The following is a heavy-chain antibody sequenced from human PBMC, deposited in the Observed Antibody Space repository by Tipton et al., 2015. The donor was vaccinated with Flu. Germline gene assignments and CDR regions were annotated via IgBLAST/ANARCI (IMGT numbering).Heavy chain of an antibody. D-gene: IGHD3-9*01. J-gene: IGHJ4*02. V-gene: IGHV5-51*01. Sequence: QLVQSGAEVKKPGESLKISRKGSGFNFTNCWVGWVRQMPGKGLEWMGVIYPSDSDTRYSPSFQGQVTISADKSINTAYLQWSSLKASDTAMYYCARANYDVLSGYSFAFYSWGQGSLFTVSS. CDR1: GFNFTNCW. CDR3: ARANYDVLSGYSFAFYS. CDR2: IYPSDSDT.